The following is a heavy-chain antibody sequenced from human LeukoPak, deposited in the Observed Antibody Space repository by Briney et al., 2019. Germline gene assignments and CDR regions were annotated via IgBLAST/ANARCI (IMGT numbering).Heavy chain of an antibody. D-gene: IGHD6-13*01. V-gene: IGHV3-30*14. CDR3: ARDGYSSSGAFDI. J-gene: IGHJ3*02. Sequence: PGGSLRLSCAASGFTFSSYAMHWVRQAPGKGLEWVAVISYDGSNKYYADSVKGRFTISRDNSKNTLYLQMNSLRAEDTAVYYCARDGYSSSGAFDIWGQGTMVTVSS. CDR1: GFTFSSYA. CDR2: ISYDGSNK.